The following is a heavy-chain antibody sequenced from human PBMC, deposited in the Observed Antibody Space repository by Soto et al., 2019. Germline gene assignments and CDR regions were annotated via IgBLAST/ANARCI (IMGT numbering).Heavy chain of an antibody. D-gene: IGHD3-3*02. CDR1: GFPLSTSGVG. CDR3: ARRRAFCDY. V-gene: IGHV2-5*02. CDR2: IYWDDDK. J-gene: IGHJ4*02. Sequence: QITLKESGPTLVKPTQTLTLTCTFSGFPLSTSGVGVGCIRQPPGKALEWLALIYWDDDKRYSPSLKSRLTITKDTSKNQVVLTMTNMDPVDTATYYCARRRAFCDYWGQGTLVTVSS.